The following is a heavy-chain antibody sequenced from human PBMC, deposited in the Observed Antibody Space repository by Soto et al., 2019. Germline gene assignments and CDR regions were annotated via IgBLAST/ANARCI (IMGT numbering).Heavy chain of an antibody. CDR3: ARGTQNNSPFDY. Sequence: EVQLLESGGGLVQPGGSLILSCAASGFTFSSFAMSWVRQAPGEGLEWVSSISDSGVTTYYADSVRGRFTISRDNSKNTLYLQMYSLRAVDTALYYCARGTQNNSPFDYWGRGTLVTVSS. CDR1: GFTFSSFA. V-gene: IGHV3-23*01. D-gene: IGHD1-1*01. CDR2: ISDSGVTT. J-gene: IGHJ4*02.